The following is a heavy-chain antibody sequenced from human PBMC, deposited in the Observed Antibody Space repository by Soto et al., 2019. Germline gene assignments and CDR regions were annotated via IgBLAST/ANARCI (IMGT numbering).Heavy chain of an antibody. D-gene: IGHD2-2*01. J-gene: IGHJ4*02. V-gene: IGHV3-23*01. CDR1: GFTFSSYA. Sequence: PGGSLRLSCAASGFTFSSYAMSWVRQAPGKGLEWVSAISGSGGSTYYADSVKGRFTISRDNSKNTLYLQMNSLRAEDTAVYYCAKDRGPYVVVPGANLQGHWGQGTRVTVSS. CDR2: ISGSGGST. CDR3: AKDRGPYVVVPGANLQGH.